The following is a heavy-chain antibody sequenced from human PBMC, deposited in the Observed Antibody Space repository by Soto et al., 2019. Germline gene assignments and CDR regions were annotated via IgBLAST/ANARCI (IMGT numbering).Heavy chain of an antibody. CDR3: ARRYGYSFDY. J-gene: IGHJ4*02. CDR2: IYYSGTT. CDR1: GGSISSYY. D-gene: IGHD5-18*01. Sequence: QVQLQESGPGLVKPSETLSLTCTVSGGSISSYYWSWIRQPPGKGLEWIGYIYYSGTTNYNPSLKXRVTISVDTSKNQLSLKLSSVTAADTAVDYGARRYGYSFDYWGQGTLVTVSS. V-gene: IGHV4-59*08.